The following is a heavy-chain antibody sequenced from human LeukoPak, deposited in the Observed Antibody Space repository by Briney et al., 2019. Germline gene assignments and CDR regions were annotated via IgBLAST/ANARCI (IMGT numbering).Heavy chain of an antibody. Sequence: GGSLRLSCAASGFTFSSNWMHWVRQAPGKGLVWVSRINEDGSTTNYADSVKGRSTIFRDDAKNTLYLQMNSLRAEDTAVYYCVRDLGGRSGHWGRGTLVTVSS. V-gene: IGHV3-74*01. CDR3: VRDLGGRSGH. CDR1: GFTFSSNW. J-gene: IGHJ4*02. D-gene: IGHD1-26*01. CDR2: INEDGSTT.